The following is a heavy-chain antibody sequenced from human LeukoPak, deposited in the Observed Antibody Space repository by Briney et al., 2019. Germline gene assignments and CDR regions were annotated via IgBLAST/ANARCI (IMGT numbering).Heavy chain of an antibody. V-gene: IGHV3-7*02. J-gene: IGHJ4*02. CDR2: IKQDGSER. CDR1: GLTFSSYW. D-gene: IGHD3-22*01. CDR3: ARAALTYYYGSSAYG. Sequence: GGSLRLSCAASGLTFSSYWMSWVRQAPGKGLEWVANIKQDGSERNYVESVKGRFTISRDNAKNSLNLQMNSLRAEDTAVYYCARAALTYYYGSSAYGWGQGTLVTVSS.